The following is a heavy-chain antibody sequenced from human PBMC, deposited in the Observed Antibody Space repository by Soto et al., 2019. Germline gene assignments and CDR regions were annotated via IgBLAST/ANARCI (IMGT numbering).Heavy chain of an antibody. CDR3: ARRDRSGFSSWLDT. CDR1: GGSISSGDYY. D-gene: IGHD3-22*01. J-gene: IGHJ5*02. Sequence: SETLSLTCTVSGGSISSGDYYWSWIRQHPGKGLEWIGTIYFSGTTYYNPSLKSRVTISVDTSKSQFSLKLSSVTAADTAVYYCARRDRSGFSSWLDTWGQGTLVTVSS. V-gene: IGHV4-31*03. CDR2: IYFSGTT.